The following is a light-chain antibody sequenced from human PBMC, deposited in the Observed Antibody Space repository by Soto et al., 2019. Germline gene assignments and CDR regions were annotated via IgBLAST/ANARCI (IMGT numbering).Light chain of an antibody. J-gene: IGKJ3*01. CDR1: QSVSSY. Sequence: EIVMTQSPSTLSVYPGERATLSCRASQSVSSYLAWYQQKPGQAPRLLIYDASNRATGIPARFSGSGSGTDFTLTISSLEPEDFAVYYCQQRSNWPPIFGPGTKVDIK. CDR3: QQRSNWPPI. CDR2: DAS. V-gene: IGKV3-11*01.